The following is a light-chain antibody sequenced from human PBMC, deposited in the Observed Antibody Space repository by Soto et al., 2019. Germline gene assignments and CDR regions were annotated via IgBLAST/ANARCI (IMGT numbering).Light chain of an antibody. CDR2: DAS. Sequence: EIVFTQSPATLSLSPGERATLSCRANQSVGSYLAWYQQKPGQAPRLLIYDASNRATGIPARFSGSGSGTDFTLTISXLEPEDFAVYYCQQRSDRFSFGPGTKVDIK. CDR3: QQRSDRFS. CDR1: QSVGSY. J-gene: IGKJ3*01. V-gene: IGKV3-11*01.